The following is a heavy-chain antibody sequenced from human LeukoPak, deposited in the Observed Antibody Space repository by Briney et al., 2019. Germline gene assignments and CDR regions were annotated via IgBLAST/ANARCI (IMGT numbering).Heavy chain of an antibody. D-gene: IGHD2-21*01. CDR1: GFTLSSFR. CDR3: ARYYGSDCKKLDY. J-gene: IGHJ4*02. CDR2: INTDGSSK. V-gene: IGHV3-74*01. Sequence: GGSLRLSCAASGFTLSSFRMHWVRQAPGQGLVWVSRINTDGSSKTYADSVKGRFTISRDDAKNTLYLQSNSLRAEDTAVYYCARYYGSDCKKLDYWGQGTLVTVSS.